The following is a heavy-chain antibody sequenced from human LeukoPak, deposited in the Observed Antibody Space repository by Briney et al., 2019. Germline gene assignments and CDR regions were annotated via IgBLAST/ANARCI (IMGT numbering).Heavy chain of an antibody. D-gene: IGHD4-17*01. Sequence: PGGSLRLSCGASGFTFSNYGIHWVRQAPGKGLEWVAFIRYDGSIKYYADSVKGRFTISRDNSKNTLYLQMNSLRAEDTAVYYCAKDSVKVTTVRRVPHYMDVWGKGTTVTISS. CDR3: AKDSVKVTTVRRVPHYMDV. CDR2: IRYDGSIK. J-gene: IGHJ6*03. V-gene: IGHV3-30*02. CDR1: GFTFSNYG.